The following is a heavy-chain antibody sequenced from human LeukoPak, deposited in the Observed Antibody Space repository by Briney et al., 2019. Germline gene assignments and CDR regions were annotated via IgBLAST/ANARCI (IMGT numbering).Heavy chain of an antibody. CDR2: INPSGGST. J-gene: IGHJ4*02. V-gene: IGHV1-46*01. Sequence: ASVTVSCTASGYTFTSYYMHWVRQAPGQGLEWMGIINPSGGSTSYAQKFQGRVTMTRDTSTSTVYMELSSLRSEDTAVYYCARYGGNSGGIDYWGQGTLVTVSS. CDR3: ARYGGNSGGIDY. D-gene: IGHD4-23*01. CDR1: GYTFTSYY.